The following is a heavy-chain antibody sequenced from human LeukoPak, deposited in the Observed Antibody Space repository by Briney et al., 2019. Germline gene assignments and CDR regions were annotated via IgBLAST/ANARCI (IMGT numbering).Heavy chain of an antibody. V-gene: IGHV3-48*03. D-gene: IGHD5-24*01. CDR3: ARGGGYNP. CDR1: GFTFNSYE. J-gene: IGHJ4*02. CDR2: ISSSDSTI. Sequence: GGSLRLSCAASGFTFNSYEMNWVRQAPGKGLEWVSYISSSDSTIYYADSVKGRFTISRDNAKNSLYLQMNSLRAEDTAVYYCARGGGYNPWGQGTLVTVSS.